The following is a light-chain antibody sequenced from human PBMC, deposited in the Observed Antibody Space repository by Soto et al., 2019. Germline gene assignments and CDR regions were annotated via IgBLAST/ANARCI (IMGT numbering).Light chain of an antibody. CDR2: DAS. V-gene: IGKV3-11*01. Sequence: EIVLTQSPVTLSLSPGEGATLSCKASQSISIDLAWYQQKPGQVPRLLIYDASSRATGIPGRFTGSGSGTDFTLTISSLEPEDFAVYSCQQRGNWPRTWAFGPGTKVEV. CDR3: QQRGNWPRTWA. J-gene: IGKJ1*01. CDR1: QSISID.